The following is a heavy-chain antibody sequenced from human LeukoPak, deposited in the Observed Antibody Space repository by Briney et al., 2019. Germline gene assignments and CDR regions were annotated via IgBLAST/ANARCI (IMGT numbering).Heavy chain of an antibody. CDR3: AKELLVGTAFEI. V-gene: IGHV3-23*01. D-gene: IGHD7-27*01. Sequence: PGGSLRLSCAASGLIFSSYVMSWVRHAPGKGLEWVSTISGTGGDTYYTDSVKGRFTISRDNSKNTLYMQMNSLRAEDMAVYYCAKELLVGTAFEIWGQGTMVTVSS. CDR1: GLIFSSYV. CDR2: ISGTGGDT. J-gene: IGHJ3*02.